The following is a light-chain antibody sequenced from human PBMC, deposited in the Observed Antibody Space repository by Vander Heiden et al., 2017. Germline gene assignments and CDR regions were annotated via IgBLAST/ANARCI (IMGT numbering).Light chain of an antibody. V-gene: IGKV3-11*01. Sequence: VLTPAPATLSLSPGERATLSCRASQYVSNLLAWYQQKPGQAPRLLIYDASNRATGIPARFSGSGSGTDFTLTISSLEPEDSAVYYCQQRDNWPRTFGQGTKVEIK. CDR3: QQRDNWPRT. J-gene: IGKJ1*01. CDR1: QYVSNL. CDR2: DAS.